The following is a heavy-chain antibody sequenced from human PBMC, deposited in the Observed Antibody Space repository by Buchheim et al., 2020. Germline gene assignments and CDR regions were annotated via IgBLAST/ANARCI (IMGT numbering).Heavy chain of an antibody. CDR3: ARAGSEYSSSSLGFDY. CDR2: ISASGGST. CDR1: GFTFSRYA. Sequence: EVQLLESGGGLVQPGGSLRLSCAASGFTFSRYAMSWVRQAPGKGLEWVSTISASGGSTYYADSVKGRFTISRDNSKNTLYLQMNSLRAEDTAVYYCARAGSEYSSSSLGFDYWGQGTL. V-gene: IGHV3-23*01. J-gene: IGHJ4*02. D-gene: IGHD6-6*01.